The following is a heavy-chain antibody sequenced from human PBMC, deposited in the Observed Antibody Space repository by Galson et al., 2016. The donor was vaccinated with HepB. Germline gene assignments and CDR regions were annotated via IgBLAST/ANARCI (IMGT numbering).Heavy chain of an antibody. Sequence: SVKVSCKASGYTFTSYDINWVRQATGQGLEWMGWMNPKSGNTGYAQNFQGRVIMTRNTSISTAYMELSSLRSEDTALYYCASAARPGYYYGLDVWGQGTTVTVSS. CDR2: MNPKSGNT. CDR3: ASAARPGYYYGLDV. J-gene: IGHJ6*02. D-gene: IGHD6-6*01. CDR1: GYTFTSYD. V-gene: IGHV1-8*01.